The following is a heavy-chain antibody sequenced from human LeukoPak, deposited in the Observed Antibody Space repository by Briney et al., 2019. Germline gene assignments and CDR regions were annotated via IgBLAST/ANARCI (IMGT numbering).Heavy chain of an antibody. CDR2: ISGSGST. J-gene: IGHJ4*02. CDR1: GFTFSSYA. CDR3: AKDPEGSGWYYFDY. Sequence: GGSLRLSCAASGFTFSSYAMSWVRQAPGKGLEWVSAISGSGSTNYADSVKGRFTISRDNSKNTLYLQMNSLRAEDTAVYYCAKDPEGSGWYYFDYWGQGTLVSVSS. V-gene: IGHV3-23*01. D-gene: IGHD6-19*01.